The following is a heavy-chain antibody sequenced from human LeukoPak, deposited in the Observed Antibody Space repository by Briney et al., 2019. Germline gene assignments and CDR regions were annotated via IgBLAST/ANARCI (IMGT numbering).Heavy chain of an antibody. J-gene: IGHJ4*02. CDR3: AKDQGSDHPYFFDY. Sequence: GGSLRLSCAASGFTFTSYGMHWVRQAPGKGLEWVAVIWYDGINKYYADSVKGRFTISRDNSKNTLYLQMNSLRAEDTAVYYCAKDQGSDHPYFFDYWGQGTLVAVSS. CDR2: IWYDGINK. V-gene: IGHV3-33*06. CDR1: GFTFTSYG. D-gene: IGHD6-19*01.